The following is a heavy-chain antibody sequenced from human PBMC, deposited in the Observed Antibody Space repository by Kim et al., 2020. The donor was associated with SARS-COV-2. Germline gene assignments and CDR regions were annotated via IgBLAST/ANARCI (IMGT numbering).Heavy chain of an antibody. J-gene: IGHJ6*02. CDR3: ARHGPVNYDILTGYVYYYGMDV. D-gene: IGHD3-9*01. CDR1: GFTFSSYA. CDR2: IYSGGSST. Sequence: GGSPRLSCAASGFTFSSYAMSWVRQAPGKGLEWVSVIYSGGSSTYYADSVKGRFTISRDNSKNTLYLQMNSLRAEDTAVYYCARHGPVNYDILTGYVYYYGMDVWGQGTTVTVSS. V-gene: IGHV3-23*03.